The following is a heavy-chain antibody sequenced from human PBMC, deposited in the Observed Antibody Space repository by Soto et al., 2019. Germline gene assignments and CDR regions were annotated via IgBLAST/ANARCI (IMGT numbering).Heavy chain of an antibody. D-gene: IGHD2-15*01. V-gene: IGHV1-18*01. Sequence: QVQLLQSGVEVKKPGASVKVSCKASGYTFATYGIGWVRQAPGQGLEWMGWITPSNGDTNYAQKLQGRVTMTTDTPTSTAYMEVRSLRSDDTAVYYCARLAPCNSEICYSRPLDYWGQGTLVTVSS. CDR1: GYTFATYG. CDR2: ITPSNGDT. CDR3: ARLAPCNSEICYSRPLDY. J-gene: IGHJ4*02.